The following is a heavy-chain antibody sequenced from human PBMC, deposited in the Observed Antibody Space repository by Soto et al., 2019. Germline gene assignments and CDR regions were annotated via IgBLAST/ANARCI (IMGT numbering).Heavy chain of an antibody. J-gene: IGHJ4*01. CDR2: IKRNSDHGTT. CDR1: GLSFSHVW. Sequence: EMQLVESGGGLGEPGGSLRLSCAASGLSFSHVWMTWVRQAPGKGLEWVGRIKRNSDHGTTDYAAAVKGRFTISRDDSKTALYLQKDRLKSDDTAVYYGATEGEMRGACDWADYFDPWGRGTIVTVSS. V-gene: IGHV3-15*01. CDR3: ATEGEMRGACDWADYFDP. D-gene: IGHD3-9*01.